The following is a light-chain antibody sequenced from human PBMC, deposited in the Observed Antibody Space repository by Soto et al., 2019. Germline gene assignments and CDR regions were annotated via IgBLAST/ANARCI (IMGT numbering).Light chain of an antibody. V-gene: IGLV7-43*01. CDR3: VLLYGGAWV. CDR2: KTT. CDR1: TGAVTSGYY. Sequence: QAVVTQEPSLTVSPGGTVTLTCGLTTGAVTSGYYPNWFQRKPGQALRTLIYKTTNKHSWTPARFSGSLLGGKAALTLSGVQPEDEADYYCVLLYGGAWVFGRGTKLTVL. J-gene: IGLJ3*02.